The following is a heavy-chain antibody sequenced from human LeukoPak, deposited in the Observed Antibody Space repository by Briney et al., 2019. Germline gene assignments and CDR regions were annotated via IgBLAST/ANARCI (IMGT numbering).Heavy chain of an antibody. CDR2: IIPIFGTA. J-gene: IGHJ4*01. CDR3: ARDLNLYYYGSGTY. D-gene: IGHD3-10*01. V-gene: IGHV1-69*01. CDR1: GGTFSSYA. Sequence: SVKVSCKASGGTFSSYAISWVRQAPGQGLEWMGGIIPIFGTANYAQKFQGRVTITADESTSTAYMELSSLRSEDTAVYYCARDLNLYYYGSGTYWGQGTLVTVSS.